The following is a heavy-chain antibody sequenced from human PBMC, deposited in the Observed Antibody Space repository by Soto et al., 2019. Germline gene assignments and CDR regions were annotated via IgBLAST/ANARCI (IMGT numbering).Heavy chain of an antibody. Sequence: ASVKVSCKASGYTFTSYGISWVRQAPGQGLEWMGWISAYNGNTNFAQKLQGRVPMNTDTSTSTAYMELGSLRSDDTAVFFCARVPPTPEVRFLEWLFDYWGQGTLVTVSS. V-gene: IGHV1-18*01. CDR1: GYTFTSYG. CDR3: ARVPPTPEVRFLEWLFDY. D-gene: IGHD3-3*01. J-gene: IGHJ4*02. CDR2: ISAYNGNT.